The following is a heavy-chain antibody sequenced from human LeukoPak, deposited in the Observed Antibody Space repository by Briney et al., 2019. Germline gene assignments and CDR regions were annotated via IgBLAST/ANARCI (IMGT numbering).Heavy chain of an antibody. CDR2: IYHSGSA. CDR3: ARDPRWLTPDCSSTSCYENYFDP. V-gene: IGHV4-38-2*02. J-gene: IGHJ5*02. Sequence: KPSETLSLTCADSGYSISSGYQWAWIRQPPGKTLEWIGSIYHSGSAHYNPSLKSRVTISVDTSNNQFSLRLSSVTAADTAVYYCARDPRWLTPDCSSTSCYENYFDPWGQGTLVTVSS. D-gene: IGHD2-2*01. CDR1: GYSISSGYQ.